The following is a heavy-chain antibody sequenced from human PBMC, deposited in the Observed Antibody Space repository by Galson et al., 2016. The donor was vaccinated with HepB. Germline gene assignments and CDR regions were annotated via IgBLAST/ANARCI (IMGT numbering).Heavy chain of an antibody. J-gene: IGHJ4*02. CDR3: AKERLVRRIFDH. Sequence: SLRLSCAASGFVLSHFGLSWVRQAPGKGLEWVASISTRRTTYYSDSVQGPFTISRDNSNNTLYLQMNGLRAEDTAVYYCAKERLVRRIFDHWGQGTLLTVSS. V-gene: IGHV3-23*01. CDR1: GFVLSHFG. D-gene: IGHD1-1*01. CDR2: ISTRRTT.